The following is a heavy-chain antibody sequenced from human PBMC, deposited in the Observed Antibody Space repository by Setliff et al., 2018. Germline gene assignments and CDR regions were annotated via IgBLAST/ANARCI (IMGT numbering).Heavy chain of an antibody. Sequence: GGSLRLSCAASGFTFSDYYMSWIRQAPGKGLEWVSYISSSSSYTNYADSVKGRFTISRDNAKNSLYLQMNSLRAEDTAVYYCARVKRREQEGYWGQGTLVTVSS. V-gene: IGHV3-11*05. CDR1: GFTFSDYY. J-gene: IGHJ4*02. CDR2: ISSSSSYT. CDR3: ARVKRREQEGY. D-gene: IGHD6-13*01.